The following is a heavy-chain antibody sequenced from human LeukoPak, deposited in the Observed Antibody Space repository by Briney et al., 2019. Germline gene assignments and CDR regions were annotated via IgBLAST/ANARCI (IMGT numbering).Heavy chain of an antibody. Sequence: ASVKVSCKASGYTFTSYDINWVRQATGQGLQWIGWMNPNSGNTGYAQKFQGRVTMTRNTSISTAYMELSSLRSEDTAVYYCASVPSSWYPQGNDGHHDYWGQGTLVTVSS. CDR2: MNPNSGNT. CDR3: ASVPSSWYPQGNDGHHDY. V-gene: IGHV1-8*01. J-gene: IGHJ4*02. D-gene: IGHD6-13*01. CDR1: GYTFTSYD.